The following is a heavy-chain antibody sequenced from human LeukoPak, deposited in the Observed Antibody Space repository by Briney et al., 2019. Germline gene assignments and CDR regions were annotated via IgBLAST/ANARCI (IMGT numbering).Heavy chain of an antibody. D-gene: IGHD6-6*01. Sequence: SETLSLTCTVSGGSISSYYWSWIRQPPGKGLEWIGYIYYSGSTNYNPSLKSRVTISVDTSKNQFSLKLSSVTAADTAVYYCARGEYSSSFGYYYYYMDVWGKGTTVTVSS. CDR1: GGSISSYY. J-gene: IGHJ6*03. V-gene: IGHV4-59*01. CDR3: ARGEYSSSFGYYYYYMDV. CDR2: IYYSGST.